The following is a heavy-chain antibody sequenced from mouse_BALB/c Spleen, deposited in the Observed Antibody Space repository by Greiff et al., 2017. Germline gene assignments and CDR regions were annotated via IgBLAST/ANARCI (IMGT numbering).Heavy chain of an antibody. J-gene: IGHJ3*01. D-gene: IGHD2-3*01. V-gene: IGHV1-4*02. CDR1: GYTFTSYT. Sequence: QVQLQQSAAELARPGASVKMSCKASGYTFTSYTMHWVKQRPGQGLEWIGYINPSSGYTEYNQKFKDKTTLTADKSSSTAYMQLSSLTSEDSAVYYCARDGYYGPFAYWGQGTLVTVSA. CDR3: ARDGYYGPFAY. CDR2: INPSSGYT.